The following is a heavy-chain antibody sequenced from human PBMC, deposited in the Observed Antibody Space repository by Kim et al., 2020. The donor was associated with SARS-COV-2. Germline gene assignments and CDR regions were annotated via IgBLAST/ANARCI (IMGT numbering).Heavy chain of an antibody. J-gene: IGHJ3*02. CDR2: IWYDGSNK. V-gene: IGHV3-33*01. D-gene: IGHD3-22*01. CDR1: GFTFSSYG. CDR3: ARASFYYDSWAFDI. Sequence: LSLTCAASGFTFSSYGMHWVRQAPGKGLEWVAVIWYDGSNKYYADSVKGRFTISRDNSKNTLYLQMNSLRAEDTAVYYCARASFYYDSWAFDIWGQGTMVTVSS.